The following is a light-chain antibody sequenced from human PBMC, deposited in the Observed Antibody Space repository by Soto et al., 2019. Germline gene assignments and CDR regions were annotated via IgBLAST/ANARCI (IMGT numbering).Light chain of an antibody. CDR2: GAS. Sequence: EIVLTQSPGTLSLSSGERATLSSRASQRVSSSHLAWYQQKPGQAPRLLIYGASSRATGIPDRFSGSGSGTDFTLTISRLEPEDFAVYYCQQYGSSQGTFGGGTKVEIK. V-gene: IGKV3-20*01. CDR3: QQYGSSQGT. CDR1: QRVSSSH. J-gene: IGKJ4*01.